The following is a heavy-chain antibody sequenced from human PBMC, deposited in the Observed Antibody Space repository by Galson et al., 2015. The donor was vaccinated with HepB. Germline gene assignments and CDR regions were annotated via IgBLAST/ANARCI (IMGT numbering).Heavy chain of an antibody. J-gene: IGHJ5*02. CDR1: GYTFTSYG. D-gene: IGHD3-9*01. Sequence: SVKVSCKASGYTFTSYGISWVRQAPGQGLEWMGWISAYNGNTNYAQKLQGRVTMTTDTSTSTAYMELRSLRSDDTAVYYCARDHYDILTGYSYWFDPWGQGTLVTVSS. CDR2: ISAYNGNT. V-gene: IGHV1-18*01. CDR3: ARDHYDILTGYSYWFDP.